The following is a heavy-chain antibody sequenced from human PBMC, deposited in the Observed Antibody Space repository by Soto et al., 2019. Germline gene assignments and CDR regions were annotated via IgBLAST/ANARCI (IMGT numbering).Heavy chain of an antibody. CDR3: ARAPARTYYDILTGYPKVVDY. J-gene: IGHJ4*02. Sequence: SETLSLTCAVYGGSFSGYYWSWILQPPGKGLEWIGEINHSGSTNYNPSLKSRVTISVDTSKNQFSLKLSSVTAADTAVYYCARAPARTYYDILTGYPKVVDYWGQGTLVTVSS. CDR2: INHSGST. CDR1: GGSFSGYY. D-gene: IGHD3-9*01. V-gene: IGHV4-34*01.